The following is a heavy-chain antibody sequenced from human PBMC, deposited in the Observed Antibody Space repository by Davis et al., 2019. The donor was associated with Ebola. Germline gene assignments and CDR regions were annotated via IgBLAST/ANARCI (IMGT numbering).Heavy chain of an antibody. CDR1: GGSISSHY. Sequence: PSETLSLTCTVSGGSISSHYWSWIRQPAGKGLEWIGHIYTSGSTNYNPSLKSRVTMSVDTSKNQFSLKLSSVTAADTAVYYCARDYLGDYDFWSGYYNGNWFDPWGQGTLVTVSS. V-gene: IGHV4-4*07. D-gene: IGHD3-3*01. CDR2: IYTSGST. J-gene: IGHJ5*02. CDR3: ARDYLGDYDFWSGYYNGNWFDP.